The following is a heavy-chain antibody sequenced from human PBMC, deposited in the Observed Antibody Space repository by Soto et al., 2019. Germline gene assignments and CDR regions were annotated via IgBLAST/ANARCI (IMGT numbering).Heavy chain of an antibody. Sequence: PSETLSLTCTVSGGSISSSSYYWGWIRQPPGKGLEWIGSIYYSGSTYYNPSLKSRVTISVDTSKNQFSLKLSSVTAADTAVYYCASAVKYPYYFDYWGQGTLVTVSS. V-gene: IGHV4-39*01. CDR2: IYYSGST. D-gene: IGHD2-2*02. J-gene: IGHJ4*02. CDR3: ASAVKYPYYFDY. CDR1: GGSISSSSYY.